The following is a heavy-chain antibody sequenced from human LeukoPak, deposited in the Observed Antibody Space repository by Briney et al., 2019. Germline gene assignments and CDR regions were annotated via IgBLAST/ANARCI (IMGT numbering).Heavy chain of an antibody. Sequence: EASVKVSCKASGYTFTGYYMHWVRQAPGQGLEWMGWINPNSGGTNYAQKFQGRVTMTRDTSISTAYMELSRLRSGDTAVYYCARVPLAARLFWFDPWGQGTLVTVSS. J-gene: IGHJ5*02. CDR3: ARVPLAARLFWFDP. V-gene: IGHV1-2*02. CDR2: INPNSGGT. D-gene: IGHD6-6*01. CDR1: GYTFTGYY.